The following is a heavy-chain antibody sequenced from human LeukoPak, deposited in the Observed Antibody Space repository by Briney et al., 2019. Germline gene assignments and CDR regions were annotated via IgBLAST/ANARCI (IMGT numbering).Heavy chain of an antibody. Sequence: GGSLRLSCAASGFTFSSYAMSWVRQAPGKGLEWVSAISGSGGSTYYADFVKGRFTISRDNSKNTLYLQMNSLRAEDTAVYYCATEPKLEMATILNYDYWGQGTLVTVSS. J-gene: IGHJ4*02. V-gene: IGHV3-23*01. D-gene: IGHD5-24*01. CDR1: GFTFSSYA. CDR3: ATEPKLEMATILNYDY. CDR2: ISGSGGST.